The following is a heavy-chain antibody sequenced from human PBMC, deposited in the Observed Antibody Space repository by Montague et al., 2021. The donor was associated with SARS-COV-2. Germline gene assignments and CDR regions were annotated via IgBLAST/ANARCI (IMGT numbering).Heavy chain of an antibody. CDR2: TYYSSKWYN. J-gene: IGHJ2*01. CDR3: TRAYCGGDCYFYWYFDL. D-gene: IGHD2-21*02. V-gene: IGHV6-1*01. Sequence: CAISGDSVSSNIATWNWIRQSPPRRLEWLGRTYYSSKWYNDYAVSVKSRVIINPDTSNNRISLQLNSVTPGDTAVYYCTRAYCGGDCYFYWYFDLWGRGTLVTVSS. CDR1: GDSVSSNIAT.